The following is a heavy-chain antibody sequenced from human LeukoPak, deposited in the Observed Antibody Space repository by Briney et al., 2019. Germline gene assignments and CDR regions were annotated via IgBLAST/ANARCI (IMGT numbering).Heavy chain of an antibody. CDR3: ARDNEYVWENHWYDAFDM. CDR2: ISSSSSYI. J-gene: IGHJ3*02. Sequence: GGSLRLSCAASGFTFSSYSMNWVRQAPGKGLEWVSSISSSSSYIYYADSVKGRFTISRDNAKNSLYLQMNSLRAEDTAVYYCARDNEYVWENHWYDAFDMWGQGTMVTVSS. CDR1: GFTFSSYS. D-gene: IGHD3-16*01. V-gene: IGHV3-21*01.